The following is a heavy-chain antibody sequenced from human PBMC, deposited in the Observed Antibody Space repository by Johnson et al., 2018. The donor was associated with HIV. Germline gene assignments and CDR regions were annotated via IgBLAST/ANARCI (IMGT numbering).Heavy chain of an antibody. V-gene: IGHV3-33*08. D-gene: IGHD6-13*01. J-gene: IGHJ3*02. Sequence: QVQLVESGGGVVQPGRSLRLSCAASGFTFSSYGMHWVRQAPGKGLEWVAFIRYDGSNKYYADSVKGRFTISRDNSKNTLYLQMNSLRAEDTAVYYCARSWGIADIWGQGTMVTVSS. CDR3: ARSWGIADI. CDR1: GFTFSSYG. CDR2: IRYDGSNK.